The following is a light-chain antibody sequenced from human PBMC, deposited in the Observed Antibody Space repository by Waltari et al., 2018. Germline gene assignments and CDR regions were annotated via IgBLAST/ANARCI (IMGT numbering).Light chain of an antibody. CDR3: AAWDDSLNGYV. CDR2: SNK. Sequence: QSVLTQPPSASGTPGQRVTISCSGSSSNTGRTTANWYQHPPGTAPKLLIYSNKQRPSGVPDRFSGSKSGTSASLAISGLQSEDEADYYCAAWDDSLNGYVFGTGTKVTVL. V-gene: IGLV1-44*01. CDR1: SSNTGRTT. J-gene: IGLJ1*01.